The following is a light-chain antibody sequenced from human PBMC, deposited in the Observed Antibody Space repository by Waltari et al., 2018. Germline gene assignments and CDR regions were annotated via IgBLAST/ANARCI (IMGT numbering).Light chain of an antibody. Sequence: EVVMTQSPLSLPVTLGQPASISCRSSQSLDHSDGNTYLNWFHQRPGQSPRRLLYQVSNRDSGVPDRFSGSGSGTEFTLKISSVEAEDVGVYYCMQALQTPFTFGPGTRLDIK. CDR3: MQALQTPFT. V-gene: IGKV2-30*02. J-gene: IGKJ3*01. CDR2: QVS. CDR1: QSLDHSDGNTY.